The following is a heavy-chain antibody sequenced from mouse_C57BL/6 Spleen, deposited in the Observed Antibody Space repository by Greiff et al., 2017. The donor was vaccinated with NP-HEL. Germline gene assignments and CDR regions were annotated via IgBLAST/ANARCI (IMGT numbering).Heavy chain of an antibody. CDR2: IYPGDGDT. D-gene: IGHD3-1*01. J-gene: IGHJ3*01. CDR1: GYAFSSYW. V-gene: IGHV1-80*01. Sequence: VQLQESGAELVKPGASVKISCKASGYAFSSYWMNWVKQRPGKGLEWIGQIYPGDGDTNYNGKFKGKATLTADKSSSTAYMQLSSLTSEDSAVYFCARSGAGAWFAYWGQGTLVTVSA. CDR3: ARSGAGAWFAY.